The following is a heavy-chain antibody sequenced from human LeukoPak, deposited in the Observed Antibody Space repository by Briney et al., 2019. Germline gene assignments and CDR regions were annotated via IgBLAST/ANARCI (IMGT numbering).Heavy chain of an antibody. D-gene: IGHD3-3*01. Sequence: GASVKVSCKASGYTFTSYDINWVRQATGQGLEWMGWMNPNSGNTGYAQKFQGRVTMTRNTSISTAYMELSSLRSEDTAVYYCARGNYDFWSGYMSSNWFDPWGQGTLVTVSS. CDR3: ARGNYDFWSGYMSSNWFDP. V-gene: IGHV1-8*01. CDR1: GYTFTSYD. CDR2: MNPNSGNT. J-gene: IGHJ5*02.